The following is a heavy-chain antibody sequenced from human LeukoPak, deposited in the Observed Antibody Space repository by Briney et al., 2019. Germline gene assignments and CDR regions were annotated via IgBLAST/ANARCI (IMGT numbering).Heavy chain of an antibody. CDR3: AREGRDLFFDY. Sequence: GGSLRLSCAASGFTFSSYSMNWVRQAPGKGLEWVSYISSSSSTIYYADSVKGRFTISRDNAKNSLYLQMNSLGAEDTAVYYCAREGRDLFFDYWGQGTLVTVSS. CDR1: GFTFSSYS. J-gene: IGHJ4*02. V-gene: IGHV3-48*01. CDR2: ISSSSSTI.